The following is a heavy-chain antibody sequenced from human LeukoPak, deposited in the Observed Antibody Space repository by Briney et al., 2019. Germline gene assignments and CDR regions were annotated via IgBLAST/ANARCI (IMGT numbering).Heavy chain of an antibody. Sequence: PGGSLRLFCAASGFTFSNYWMHWVRQAPGKGLVWVSRIFSDGSSTTYADSVKGRFTISRDNAKNTLFLQMNSLRAEDTAVYYCARGPAVRGVISYYYYGLDVWGQGTTVTVSS. J-gene: IGHJ6*02. V-gene: IGHV3-74*01. CDR3: ARGPAVRGVISYYYYGLDV. CDR2: IFSDGSST. CDR1: GFTFSNYW. D-gene: IGHD3-10*01.